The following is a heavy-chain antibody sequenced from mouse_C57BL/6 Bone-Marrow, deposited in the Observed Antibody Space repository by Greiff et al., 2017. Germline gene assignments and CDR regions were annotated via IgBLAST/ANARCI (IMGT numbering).Heavy chain of an antibody. V-gene: IGHV1-19*01. CDR1: GYTFTDYY. CDR2: INPYNGGT. J-gene: IGHJ1*03. Sequence: EVQLQQSGPVLVKPGASVKMSCKASGYTFTDYYMNWVKQSHGKSLEWIGVINPYNGGTSYNQKFKGKATLTVDKSSSTAYMELNSLTSEDSAVYYCARFITTVVATDFDVWGTGTTVTVSS. D-gene: IGHD1-1*01. CDR3: ARFITTVVATDFDV.